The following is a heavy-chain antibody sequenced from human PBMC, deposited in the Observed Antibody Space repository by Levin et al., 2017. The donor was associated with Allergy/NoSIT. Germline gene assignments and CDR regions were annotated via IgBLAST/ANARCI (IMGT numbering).Heavy chain of an antibody. J-gene: IGHJ4*02. CDR1: GGSISSGGYS. CDR2: IYLSGST. CDR3: ARVAGYSYGYYFDY. Sequence: SETLSLTCVVSGGSISSGGYSWSWIRQPPGKGLEWIGNIYLSGSTYYNPSLKSRVTISVDRSKNQFSLNLSSVTAADTAVYYCARVAGYSYGYYFDYWGQGTLVTVSS. V-gene: IGHV4-30-2*01. D-gene: IGHD5-18*01.